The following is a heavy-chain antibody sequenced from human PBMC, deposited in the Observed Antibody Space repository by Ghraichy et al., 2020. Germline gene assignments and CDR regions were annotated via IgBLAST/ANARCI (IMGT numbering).Heavy chain of an antibody. CDR3: ARSQHDSSSFYWYFDP. V-gene: IGHV4-4*07. J-gene: IGHJ2*01. CDR2: IYTSGST. CDR1: GGSISPYY. Sequence: SETLSLTCTVSGGSISPYYWSWIRQPAGKGLEWAGRIYTSGSTSYNPSLKSRLTMSVDTSTNQFSLKLTSVTAAATAVYYCARSQHDSSSFYWYFDPWGRGTLVAVSS. D-gene: IGHD6-6*01.